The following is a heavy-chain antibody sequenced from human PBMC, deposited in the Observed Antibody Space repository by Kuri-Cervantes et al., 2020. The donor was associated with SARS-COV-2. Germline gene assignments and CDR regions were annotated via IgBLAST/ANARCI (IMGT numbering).Heavy chain of an antibody. CDR3: AKDRAGVHDF. V-gene: IGHV3-30*18. CDR2: ISSDGKNK. CDR1: GFNFSTTD. Sequence: LSLTCVASGFNFSTTDMHWVRQAPGKGLEWVTFISSDGKNKKCMASGKGRFTISRDNSQNTLHLQMKSLRDEDTAIYYCAKDRAGVHDFWGQGTLVTGSS. D-gene: IGHD2-21*01. J-gene: IGHJ4*02.